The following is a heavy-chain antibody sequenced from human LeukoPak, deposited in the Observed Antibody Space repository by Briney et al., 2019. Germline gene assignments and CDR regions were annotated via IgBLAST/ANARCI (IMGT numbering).Heavy chain of an antibody. Sequence: GASVKVSCKASGYTFTGYYVHWVRQAPGQGLEWMGRINPNSGDTNYAQKFQGRVTMTRDTSTSTVYMELSSLRSEDTAVYYCARGDYYDSSGYHLYYFDYWGQGTLVTVSS. CDR1: GYTFTGYY. J-gene: IGHJ4*02. CDR2: INPNSGDT. CDR3: ARGDYYDSSGYHLYYFDY. D-gene: IGHD3-22*01. V-gene: IGHV1-2*06.